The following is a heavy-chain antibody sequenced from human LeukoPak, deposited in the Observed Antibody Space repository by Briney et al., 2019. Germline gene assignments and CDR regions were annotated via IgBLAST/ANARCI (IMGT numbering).Heavy chain of an antibody. CDR2: ISGGNT. D-gene: IGHD6-19*01. J-gene: IGHJ4*02. CDR1: GFTLTNYA. Sequence: PGGCLRLSCAASGFTLTNYAMNWVRQTPGKGLEWVSGISGGNTYYADSVRGRFTISRDSSKNTLYLHMDFLRAEDTAVYLCAKGFTPGWSEGYLDYWGQGTLVSVSS. CDR3: AKGFTPGWSEGYLDY. V-gene: IGHV3-23*01.